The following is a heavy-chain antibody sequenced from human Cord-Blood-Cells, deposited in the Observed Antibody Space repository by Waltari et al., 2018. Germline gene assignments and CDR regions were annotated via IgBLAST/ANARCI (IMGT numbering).Heavy chain of an antibody. CDR3: ASHYDSSGYYYYYGMDV. Sequence: QVQLVQSGAEVKKPGSSVKVSCKASGGTFSSYAISWVRQAPGPGFEWMGGIIPILGTANYAQKFQGRVTITADESTSTAYMELSSLRSEDTAVYYCASHYDSSGYYYYYGMDVWGQGTTVTVSS. CDR1: GGTFSSYA. J-gene: IGHJ6*02. CDR2: IIPILGTA. D-gene: IGHD3-22*01. V-gene: IGHV1-69*01.